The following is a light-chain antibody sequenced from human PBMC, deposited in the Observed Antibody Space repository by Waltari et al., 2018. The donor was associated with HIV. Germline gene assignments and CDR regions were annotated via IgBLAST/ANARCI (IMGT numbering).Light chain of an antibody. J-gene: IGKJ2*01. CDR1: QNVDSW. Sequence: IQMTQSPSILSASVGDRITITCRASQNVDSWLAWYQQRPGRAPKLLIYKASTVEYGVPARFSGSGSGTNFTLTINSLHPDDFATYYCQQYNSDFYTFGLGTRLDLK. V-gene: IGKV1-5*03. CDR2: KAS. CDR3: QQYNSDFYT.